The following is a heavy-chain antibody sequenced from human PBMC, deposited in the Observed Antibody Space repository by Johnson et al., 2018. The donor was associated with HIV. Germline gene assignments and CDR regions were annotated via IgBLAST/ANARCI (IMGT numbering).Heavy chain of an antibody. CDR1: GFTSGDYS. J-gene: IGHJ3*02. CDR2: IRSKAYGGTP. V-gene: IGHV3-49*04. Sequence: VQLVESGGGLVQTGRSLRLSCIGFGFTSGDYSMNWVRQAPGRGLEWVGFIRSKAYGGTPAYAASVKGRFTISGDESRNIAYLQMDSLKTENTAVYYCSSRPHGSGRPLDIWGQGTLVTVSS. CDR3: SSRPHGSGRPLDI. D-gene: IGHD3-10*01.